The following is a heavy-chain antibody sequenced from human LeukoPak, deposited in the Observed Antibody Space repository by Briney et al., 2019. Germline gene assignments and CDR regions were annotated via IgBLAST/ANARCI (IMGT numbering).Heavy chain of an antibody. CDR2: ITTSSTYT. Sequence: GGSLRLSCEASGFSFSSYNMDWVRQTPGKGLEWISSITTSSTYTFYADSVKGRFTISRDNARNSLYLQMNSQRVEDTAVYYCARDPYSGTYGNTYYYYMDAWGKGTTVTISS. D-gene: IGHD1-26*01. V-gene: IGHV3-21*01. CDR3: ARDPYSGTYGNTYYYYMDA. CDR1: GFSFSSYN. J-gene: IGHJ6*03.